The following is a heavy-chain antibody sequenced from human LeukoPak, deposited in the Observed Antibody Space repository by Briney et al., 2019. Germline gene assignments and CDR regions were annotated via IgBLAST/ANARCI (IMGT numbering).Heavy chain of an antibody. Sequence: ASVKVSCKASGYTFTRYYMHWVRQAPGRGLEWMGIINPSGGSTSYAQKFQGRVTMTEDTSTSTVYMELSSLRSEDTAVYYCARDAPSYRSGAYWGQGPLVTVSS. CDR1: GYTFTRYY. CDR3: ARDAPSYRSGAY. J-gene: IGHJ4*02. CDR2: INPSGGST. D-gene: IGHD6-19*01. V-gene: IGHV1-46*01.